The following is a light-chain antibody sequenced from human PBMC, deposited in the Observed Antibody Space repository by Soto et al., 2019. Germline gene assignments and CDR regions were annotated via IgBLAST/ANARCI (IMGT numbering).Light chain of an antibody. CDR2: GAS. CDR1: QSVSSSY. V-gene: IGKV3-20*01. J-gene: IGKJ5*01. CDR3: QQYGSSLPIT. Sequence: EIVLTQSPCILSLSPGERATLSCRASQSVSSSYLAWYQEKPGQAPRLLIYGASSRATGIPDRFSGSGSGTDFTLTISRLEPEDFAVYHCQQYGSSLPITFGQGTRLEIK.